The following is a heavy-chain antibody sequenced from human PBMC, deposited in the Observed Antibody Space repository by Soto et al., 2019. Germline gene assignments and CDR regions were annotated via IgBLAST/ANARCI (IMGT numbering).Heavy chain of an antibody. CDR1: GFTVSSNY. CDR3: AGNGWWERSYSYYYYGMDL. V-gene: IGHV3-53*01. J-gene: IGHJ6*02. CDR2: IYSGGST. D-gene: IGHD2-15*01. Sequence: HPGGSLRLSCAASGFTVSSNYMSWVRQAPGKGLEWVSVIYSGGSTYYADSVKGRFTISRDNSKNTLYLQMNSLRAEDTAVYYCAGNGWWERSYSYYYYGMDLWGQGSTVIVSS.